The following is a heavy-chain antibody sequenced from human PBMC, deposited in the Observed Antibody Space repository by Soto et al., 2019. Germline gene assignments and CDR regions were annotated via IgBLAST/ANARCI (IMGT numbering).Heavy chain of an antibody. CDR1: GFTFSNAW. J-gene: IGHJ4*02. CDR3: TTDRTVDYYDSSGSRYYFDY. V-gene: IGHV3-15*01. CDR2: IKSKTDGGTT. Sequence: GGSLRLSCAASGFTFSNAWMSWVRQAPGKGLEWVGRIKSKTDGGTTDYAAPVKGRFTISRDDSKNTLYLQMNSLKTEDTAVYYCTTDRTVDYYDSSGSRYYFDYWGQGTLVTVSS. D-gene: IGHD3-22*01.